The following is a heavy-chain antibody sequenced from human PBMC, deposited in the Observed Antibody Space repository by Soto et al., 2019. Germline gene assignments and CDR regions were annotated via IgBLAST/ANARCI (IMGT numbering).Heavy chain of an antibody. Sequence: PGGSLGLSCAASGFPFSSYGMHWVRQAPGKGLEWVAVISYDGSNKYYTDSVKGRFTISRDSSKNTLSLQMNSLRAEDTAVYYRAKDLGSNYYYGMDVWGQGTTVTVSS. V-gene: IGHV3-30*18. D-gene: IGHD3-10*01. CDR1: GFPFSSYG. CDR2: ISYDGSNK. CDR3: AKDLGSNYYYGMDV. J-gene: IGHJ6*02.